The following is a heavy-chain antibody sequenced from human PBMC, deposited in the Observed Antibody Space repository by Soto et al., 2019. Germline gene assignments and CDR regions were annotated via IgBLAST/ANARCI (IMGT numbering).Heavy chain of an antibody. CDR1: GFTFSSYG. D-gene: IGHD1-26*01. CDR3: AKAEWELLSRTTWAFDI. J-gene: IGHJ3*02. V-gene: IGHV3-30*18. CDR2: ISYDGSNK. Sequence: GSLRLSCAASGFTFSSYGMHWVRQAPGKGLEWVAVISYDGSNKYYADSVKGRFTISRDNSKNTLYLQMNSLRAEDTAVYYCAKAEWELLSRTTWAFDIWGQGTMVTVSS.